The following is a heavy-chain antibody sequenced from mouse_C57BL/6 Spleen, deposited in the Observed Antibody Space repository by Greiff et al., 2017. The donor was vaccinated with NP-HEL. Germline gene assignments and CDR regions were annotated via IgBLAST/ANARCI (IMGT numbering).Heavy chain of an antibody. Sequence: EVKVVESGEGLVKPGGSLKLSCAASGFTFSSYAMSWVRQTPEQRLEWVAYISSGGDYIYYADTVKGRFTISRDNARNTLYLQMSSLRSEDTAIYYCTREPFAYWGQGALVTVSA. D-gene: IGHD6-1*01. CDR1: GFTFSSYA. J-gene: IGHJ3*01. CDR2: ISSGGDYI. CDR3: TREPFAY. V-gene: IGHV5-9-1*02.